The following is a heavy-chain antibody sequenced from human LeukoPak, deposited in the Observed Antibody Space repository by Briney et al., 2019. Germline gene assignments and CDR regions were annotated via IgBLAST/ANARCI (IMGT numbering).Heavy chain of an antibody. V-gene: IGHV3-21*01. Sequence: PGGSLRLSFGASVFTFITYTMNWVRQAPGKGLEWVSSISSSSIYIYYADSVKGRFTISRDNAKNSLYLQMNSLRAVDTAVYYCAREGTDDFDIWGQGTMVTVSS. CDR1: VFTFITYT. CDR3: AREGTDDFDI. CDR2: ISSSSIYI. J-gene: IGHJ3*02.